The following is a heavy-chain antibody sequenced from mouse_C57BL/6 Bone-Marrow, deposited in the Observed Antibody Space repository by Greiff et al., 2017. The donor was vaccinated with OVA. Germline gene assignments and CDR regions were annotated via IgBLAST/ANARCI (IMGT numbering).Heavy chain of an antibody. V-gene: IGHV1-82*01. J-gene: IGHJ2*01. D-gene: IGHD1-1*01. CDR1: GYAFSSSW. CDR3: ANYYGSSYWDYFDY. Sequence: VKVVESGPELVKPGASVKISCKASGYAFSSSWLNWVKQRPGKGLAWIGRIYPGDGDTNYNGKFKGKATLTADKSSSTAYMQLSSLTSEDSAVYFCANYYGSSYWDYFDYWGQGTTLTVSS. CDR2: IYPGDGDT.